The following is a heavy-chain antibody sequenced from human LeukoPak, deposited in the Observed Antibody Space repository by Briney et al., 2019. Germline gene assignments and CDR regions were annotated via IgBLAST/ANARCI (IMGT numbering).Heavy chain of an antibody. CDR2: ISYDGSDK. D-gene: IGHD6-19*01. CDR1: GFTFSSYG. Sequence: AGGSLRLSCAASGFTFSSYGMHWVRQAPGKGLEWVADISYDGSDKYYADSVKGRFTISRDNSKNTLYLQMNSLRAEDTAVYYCANGWRYTSGWYGYYYYGMDVWGQGTTVTVSS. J-gene: IGHJ6*02. V-gene: IGHV3-30*18. CDR3: ANGWRYTSGWYGYYYYGMDV.